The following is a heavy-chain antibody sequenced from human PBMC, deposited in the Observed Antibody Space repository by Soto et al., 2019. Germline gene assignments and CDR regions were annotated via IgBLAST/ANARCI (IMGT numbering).Heavy chain of an antibody. V-gene: IGHV1-69*13. D-gene: IGHD3-22*01. J-gene: IGHJ4*02. CDR1: GGTFSSYA. CDR2: IIPIFGTA. Sequence: AASVKVSCKASGGTFSSYAISWVRQAPGQGLEWMGGIIPIFGTANYAQKFQGRVTITADESTSTAYMELSSLRSEDTAVYYSARCYRATSGYPFATCDYWGQGTLVTVPS. CDR3: ARCYRATSGYPFATCDY.